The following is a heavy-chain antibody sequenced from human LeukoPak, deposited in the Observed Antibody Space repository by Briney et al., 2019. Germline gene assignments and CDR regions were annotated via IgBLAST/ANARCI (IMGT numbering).Heavy chain of an antibody. J-gene: IGHJ4*02. Sequence: PGGSLRLSCTTSGFTFRSYAMHWVRQAPGKGLEWVAVVSNNDAYNKYYADSVKGRFTISRDNSRNTLYLQMNSLRAEDTAVYYCAKPPEVGATVGYFDYWGQGTLVTVSS. CDR1: GFTFRSYA. D-gene: IGHD1-26*01. CDR3: AKPPEVGATVGYFDY. V-gene: IGHV3-30-3*02. CDR2: VSNNDAYNK.